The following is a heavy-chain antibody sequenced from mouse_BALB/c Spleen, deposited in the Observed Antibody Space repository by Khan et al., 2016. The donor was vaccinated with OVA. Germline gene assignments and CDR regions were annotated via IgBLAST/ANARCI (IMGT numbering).Heavy chain of an antibody. CDR3: TRLAYYNDSGGLAY. V-gene: IGHV5-6*01. CDR2: VSTGGGYT. CDR1: GFTFSTYG. J-gene: IGHJ3*01. Sequence: EVELVESGGDLVKPGGSLKLSCAASGFTFSTYGMPWVRQTPDKRLEWVATVSTGGGYTYYPDSVKGRFTISRDNAKNTLYLQMSGLKSEDTAMFYCTRLAYYNDSGGLAYWGQGTLVTVSA. D-gene: IGHD1-1*01.